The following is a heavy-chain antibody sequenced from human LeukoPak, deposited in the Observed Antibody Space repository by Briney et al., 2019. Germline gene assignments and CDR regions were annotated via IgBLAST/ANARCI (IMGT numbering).Heavy chain of an antibody. V-gene: IGHV4-59*12. CDR2: IYYSGST. Sequence: PSETLSLTCTVSGGSISSYYWSWIRQPPGKGLEWIGYIYYSGSTNYNPSLKSRVTISVDTSKNQFSLKLSSVTAADTAVYYCARELVVVIKYYFDYWGQGTLVTVSS. CDR1: GGSISSYY. CDR3: ARELVVVIKYYFDY. D-gene: IGHD3-22*01. J-gene: IGHJ4*02.